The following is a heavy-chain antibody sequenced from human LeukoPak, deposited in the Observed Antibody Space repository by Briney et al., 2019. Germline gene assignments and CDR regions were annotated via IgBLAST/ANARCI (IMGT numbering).Heavy chain of an antibody. V-gene: IGHV3-48*03. CDR2: ISSRGISI. J-gene: IGHJ4*02. CDR3: ARGGSDYSRSWYKY. D-gene: IGHD6-13*01. CDR1: GFTFSSYE. Sequence: GGSLRLPCTASGFTFSSYEMNWVRQAPGKGLEWISYISSRGISIYYADSVRGRFTISRDNDKNSLYLQMNNLRAEDTAVYFCARGGSDYSRSWYKYWGQGTLVTVSS.